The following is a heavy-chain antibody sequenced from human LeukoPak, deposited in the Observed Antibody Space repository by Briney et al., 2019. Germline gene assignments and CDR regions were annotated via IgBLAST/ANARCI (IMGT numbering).Heavy chain of an antibody. J-gene: IGHJ4*02. D-gene: IGHD3-10*01. Sequence: ASVKVSCKTSGYTFTSYGISWVRQAPGQGLEWMGWISAYNGNTNYAQKLQGRVTMTTDTSTSTAYMELRSLRSDDTAVYYCARDTWFGDLFDYCGQGTLVTVSS. CDR1: GYTFTSYG. CDR2: ISAYNGNT. V-gene: IGHV1-18*01. CDR3: ARDTWFGDLFDY.